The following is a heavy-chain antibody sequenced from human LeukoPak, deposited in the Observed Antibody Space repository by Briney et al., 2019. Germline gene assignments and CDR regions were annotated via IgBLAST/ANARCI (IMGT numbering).Heavy chain of an antibody. J-gene: IGHJ4*02. D-gene: IGHD3-9*01. CDR1: GFIFSSYG. V-gene: IGHV3-30*02. CDR2: IRYDGSNK. CDR3: AKDRGDILTGYSPTD. Sequence: GGSLRLSCAASGFIFSSYGMHWVRQAPGKGLEWVAFIRYDGSNKYYADSVKGRFTISRDNSKNTLYLQMNSLRAEDTAVYYCAKDRGDILTGYSPTDWGQGTLVTVSS.